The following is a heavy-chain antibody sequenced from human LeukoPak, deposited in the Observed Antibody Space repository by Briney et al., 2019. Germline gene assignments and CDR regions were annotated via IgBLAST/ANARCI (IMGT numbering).Heavy chain of an antibody. CDR2: INPNSGGT. D-gene: IGHD3-22*01. CDR1: GYTFTGYY. CDR3: AREGLDSSGYYYSSFDY. J-gene: IGHJ4*02. V-gene: IGHV1-2*06. Sequence: ASVKVSCKASGYTFTGYYMHWVRQAPGQGLEWMGRINPNSGGTNYAQKFQGRVTMTRDTSISTAYMELSRLRSDDTAVYYCAREGLDSSGYYYSSFDYWGQGTLVTVSS.